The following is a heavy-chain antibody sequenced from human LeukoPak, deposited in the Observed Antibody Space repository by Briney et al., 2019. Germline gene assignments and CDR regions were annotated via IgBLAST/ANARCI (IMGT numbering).Heavy chain of an antibody. D-gene: IGHD2-21*01. CDR2: IYYSGST. Sequence: SETLSLTCTVSGGSISSSSYYWVWFRQPPGNGLDWIGGIYYSGSTYYNPSLKSRVTISVDTSKNQFSLKVSAVTATDTGVYYCARLWPATGWFDPWGQGTQVTVSS. CDR3: ARLWPATGWFDP. V-gene: IGHV4-39*01. CDR1: GGSISSSSYY. J-gene: IGHJ5*02.